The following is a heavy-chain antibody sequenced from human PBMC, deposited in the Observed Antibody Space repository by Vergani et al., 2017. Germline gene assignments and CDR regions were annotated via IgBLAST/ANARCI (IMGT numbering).Heavy chain of an antibody. CDR1: GGSISSYY. V-gene: IGHV4-59*01. J-gene: IGHJ6*02. CDR2: IYYSGST. D-gene: IGHD2-21*02. CDR3: AREPPWGLDGGYYGMDV. Sequence: QVQLQESGPGLVKPSETLSLTCTVSGGSISSYYWSWIRQPPGKGLEWIGYIYYSGSTNYNPSLKSRVTISGDTSKNQFSLKLSSVTAADTAVYYCAREPPWGLDGGYYGMDVWGQGTTVTVSS.